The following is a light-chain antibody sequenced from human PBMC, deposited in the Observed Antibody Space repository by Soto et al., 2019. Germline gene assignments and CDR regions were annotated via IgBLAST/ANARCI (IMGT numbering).Light chain of an antibody. CDR2: GAS. V-gene: IGKV3-20*01. J-gene: IGKJ1*01. CDR1: QSVSSTY. CDR3: QQYDGSPRT. Sequence: EIVLTQFPGTLSLSPGERATLSCRASQSVSSTYLAWYQQKPGQAPRLLIYGASNRATGIPDRFTGSGSGTDFTLTISRLEPEDFAVYYCQQYDGSPRTFGQGTKVDIK.